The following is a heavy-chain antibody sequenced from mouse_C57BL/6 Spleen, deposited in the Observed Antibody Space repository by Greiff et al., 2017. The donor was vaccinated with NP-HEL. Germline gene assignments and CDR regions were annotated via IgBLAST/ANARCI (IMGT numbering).Heavy chain of an antibody. CDR2: ISDGGSYT. CDR1: GFTFSSYA. V-gene: IGHV5-4*01. Sequence: EVNLVESGGGLVKPGGSLKLSCAASGFTFSSYAMSWVRQTPEKRLEWVATISDGGSYTYYPDKVKGRFTISRDNAKNNLYLQMSHLKSEDTAMYYCARETYDGYQYCDYWGQGTTLTVSS. J-gene: IGHJ2*01. D-gene: IGHD2-3*01. CDR3: ARETYDGYQYCDY.